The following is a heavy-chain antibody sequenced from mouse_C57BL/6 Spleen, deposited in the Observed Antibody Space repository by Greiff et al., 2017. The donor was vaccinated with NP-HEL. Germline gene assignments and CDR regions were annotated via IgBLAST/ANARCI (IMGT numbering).Heavy chain of an antibody. V-gene: IGHV2-6-1*01. Sequence: VMLVESGPGLVAPSQSLSITCTVSGFSLTSYGVHWVRQPPGKGLEWLVVIWSDGSTTYNSALKSRLSISKDNSKSQVFLKMNSLQTDDTAMYYCARHEDDYDGGWFAYWGQGTLVTVSA. J-gene: IGHJ3*01. CDR1: GFSLTSYG. D-gene: IGHD2-4*01. CDR2: IWSDGST. CDR3: ARHEDDYDGGWFAY.